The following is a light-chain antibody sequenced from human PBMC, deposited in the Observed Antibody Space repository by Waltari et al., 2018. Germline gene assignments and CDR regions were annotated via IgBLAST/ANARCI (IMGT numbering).Light chain of an antibody. CDR2: CGS. J-gene: IGKJ1*01. CDR1: QNVSTN. CDR3: QQYNNWPRT. V-gene: IGKV3-15*01. Sequence: TVMTQSPATLSVSPGEGATLSCRASQNVSTNLAWYQQKPGQDPRRLIYCGSTRATGIPARVSGSGSGTEFTLTISSLQSEDFAVYYCQQYNNWPRTFGQGTKVEIK.